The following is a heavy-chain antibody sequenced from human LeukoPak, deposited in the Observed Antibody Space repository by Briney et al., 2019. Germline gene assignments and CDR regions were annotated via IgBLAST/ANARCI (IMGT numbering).Heavy chain of an antibody. J-gene: IGHJ4*02. CDR1: GFTFSTYA. CDR3: AKVSSGYHYDY. V-gene: IGHV3-23*01. Sequence: PGGSLRLSCAASGFTFSTYAMSWGRQAPGKGLGWVSAISGSGGSTYYADSVKGRFTISRDNSKNTLYLQMNRLRAEDTAVYYCAKVSSGYHYDYWGQGTLVTVSS. D-gene: IGHD3-22*01. CDR2: ISGSGGST.